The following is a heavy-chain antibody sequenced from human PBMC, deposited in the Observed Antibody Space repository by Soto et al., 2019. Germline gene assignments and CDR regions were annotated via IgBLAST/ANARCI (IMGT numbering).Heavy chain of an antibody. D-gene: IGHD1-1*01. Sequence: QVHLVQSGAEVKKPGASVKVSCKCSGYTFTSYGITWVRQAPGQGLEWMGWISAHNGNTDYAQKLQGRVTVTRDTSTSTDYMELRSLRSDDTAVYYCARGRYGDYWGQGALVTVSS. CDR3: ARGRYGDY. CDR1: GYTFTSYG. CDR2: ISAHNGNT. J-gene: IGHJ4*02. V-gene: IGHV1-18*01.